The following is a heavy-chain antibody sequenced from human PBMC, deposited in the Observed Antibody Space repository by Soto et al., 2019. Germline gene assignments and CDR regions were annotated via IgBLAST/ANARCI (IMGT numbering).Heavy chain of an antibody. CDR3: AAGRDGYNYDYYYGMDV. J-gene: IGHJ6*02. D-gene: IGHD5-12*01. CDR2: IIPIFGTA. V-gene: IGHV1-69*01. Sequence: QVQLVQSGAEVKKPGSSVKVSCKASGGTFSSYAISWVRQAPGQGLEWMGGIIPIFGTANYAQKFQGRVTITADESTSTAYIELSSLRSEDTAVYYCAAGRDGYNYDYYYGMDVWGQGTTVTVSS. CDR1: GGTFSSYA.